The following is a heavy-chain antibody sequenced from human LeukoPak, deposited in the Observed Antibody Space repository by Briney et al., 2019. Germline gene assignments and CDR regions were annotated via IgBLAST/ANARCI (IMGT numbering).Heavy chain of an antibody. CDR1: GGTFSSYA. D-gene: IGHD3-22*01. CDR2: IIPIFGTA. Sequence: SVKVSCKASGGTFSSYAISWVRQAPGQGLEWMGGIIPIFGTANYAQKFQGRVTITADESTSTAYMELSGLRSEDTAVYYCARSSEGYYDSSGYSYFDYWGQGTLVTVSS. V-gene: IGHV1-69*13. CDR3: ARSSEGYYDSSGYSYFDY. J-gene: IGHJ4*02.